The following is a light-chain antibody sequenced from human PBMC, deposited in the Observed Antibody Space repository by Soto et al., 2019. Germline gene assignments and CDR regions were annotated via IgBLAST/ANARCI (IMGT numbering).Light chain of an antibody. CDR1: QSLTSTY. Sequence: EIVLTQSPATLSLSPGGRATLSCRASQSLTSTYLAWYQQKPGQAPRLVIYDASSRATGIPDRFSGSGSGPYFTLTRGILEPEDFAVYYCQQYGDSPRTFGQGTPVE. CDR3: QQYGDSPRT. V-gene: IGKV3-20*01. CDR2: DAS. J-gene: IGKJ1*01.